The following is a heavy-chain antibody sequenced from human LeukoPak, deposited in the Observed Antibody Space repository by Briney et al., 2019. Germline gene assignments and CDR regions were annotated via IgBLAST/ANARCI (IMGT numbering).Heavy chain of an antibody. CDR3: AREGRGIAVAGIDY. Sequence: PGGSLRLSCAASGFTFSSYEMNWVRPAPGKGLEWVSYISSSGSTIYYADSVKGRFTISRDNAKNSLYLQMNSLRAEDTAVYYCAREGRGIAVAGIDYWGQGTLVTVSS. V-gene: IGHV3-48*03. D-gene: IGHD6-19*01. J-gene: IGHJ4*02. CDR2: ISSSGSTI. CDR1: GFTFSSYE.